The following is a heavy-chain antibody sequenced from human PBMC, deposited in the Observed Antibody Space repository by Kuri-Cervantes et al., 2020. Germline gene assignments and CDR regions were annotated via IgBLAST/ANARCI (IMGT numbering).Heavy chain of an antibody. V-gene: IGHV3-30*03. CDR1: GFTFSSYG. J-gene: IGHJ4*02. D-gene: IGHD3-3*01. CDR2: ISYDGSNK. CDR3: ARDSGFGIFGVVTYYFDY. Sequence: GGSLRLSCAASGFTFSSYGMHWVRQAPGKGLEWVAVISYDGSNKYNADSVKGRFTISRDNSKNTLYLQMNSLRAEDTAVYYCARDSGFGIFGVVTYYFDYWGQGTLVTVSS.